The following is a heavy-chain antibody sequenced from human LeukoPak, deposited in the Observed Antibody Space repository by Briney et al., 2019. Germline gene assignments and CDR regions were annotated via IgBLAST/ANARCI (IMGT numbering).Heavy chain of an antibody. V-gene: IGHV1-69*05. J-gene: IGHJ3*02. CDR3: VCPMGYKRNITMIDLDAFDI. CDR1: GGTFSSYA. CDR2: IIPIFGTA. D-gene: IGHD3-22*01. Sequence: ASVKVSCKASGGTFSSYAISWVRQAPGQGLEWMGGIIPIFGTANYAQKFQGRVTITTDESTSTAYMELSSLRSEDTAVYYCVCPMGYKRNITMIDLDAFDIWGQGTMVTVSS.